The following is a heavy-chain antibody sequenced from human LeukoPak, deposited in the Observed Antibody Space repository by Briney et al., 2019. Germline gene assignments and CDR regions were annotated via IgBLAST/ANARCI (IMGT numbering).Heavy chain of an antibody. CDR3: ARDQRLWFSYGAFDI. D-gene: IGHD5-18*01. Sequence: PGGSLRLSCAASGFTFSSYWMSWVRQAPGKGLEWVANIKQDGSEKYYVDSVKGRFTISRDNAKNSLYLQMNSLRAEDTAVYYCARDQRLWFSYGAFDIWGQGTIVTISS. CDR2: IKQDGSEK. V-gene: IGHV3-7*01. CDR1: GFTFSSYW. J-gene: IGHJ3*02.